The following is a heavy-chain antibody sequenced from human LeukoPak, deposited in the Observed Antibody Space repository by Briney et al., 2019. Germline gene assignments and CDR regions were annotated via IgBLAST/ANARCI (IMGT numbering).Heavy chain of an antibody. V-gene: IGHV1-18*01. D-gene: IGHD1-26*01. J-gene: IGHJ5*02. Sequence: ASVKVSCKASGYTFTSYGISWVRQAPGQGLEWMGWISAYNGNTNYAQKLQGRVTMTTDTSTSTAYMELRSLRSDDTAAYYCARAPGPQSGSCSWFDPWGQGTLVTVSS. CDR3: ARAPGPQSGSCSWFDP. CDR2: ISAYNGNT. CDR1: GYTFTSYG.